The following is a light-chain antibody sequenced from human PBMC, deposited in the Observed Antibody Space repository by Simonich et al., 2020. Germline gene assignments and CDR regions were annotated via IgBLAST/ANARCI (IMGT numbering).Light chain of an antibody. J-gene: IGLJ3*02. CDR3: ASWDDSLSGWV. V-gene: IGLV1-47*01. CDR2: RNN. Sequence: QSVLTQPPSASGTPGQRVTISCSGSSSNIGSNYVYWYQQIPGTAPKLLIYRNNQRPSGVPDRCSGSKSGTSASLAISGLRSEDEADYYCASWDDSLSGWVFGGGTKLTVL. CDR1: SSNIGSNY.